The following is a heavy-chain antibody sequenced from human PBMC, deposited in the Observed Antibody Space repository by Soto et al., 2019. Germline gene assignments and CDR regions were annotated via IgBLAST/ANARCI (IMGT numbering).Heavy chain of an antibody. CDR1: GFTFSDYA. V-gene: IGHV3-30*18. CDR3: AKGGRQWLVTSDFNY. Sequence: VQLVESGGGVVQPGRSLRLSCAASGFTFSDYAMHWVRQAPGKGLEWVAVVSHDGRNTHYADSVKGRFTLSRDSSQNTVSLEMTSPRGEDTAVYYCAKGGRQWLVTSDFNYWGQGALVTVSS. CDR2: VSHDGRNT. J-gene: IGHJ4*02. D-gene: IGHD6-19*01.